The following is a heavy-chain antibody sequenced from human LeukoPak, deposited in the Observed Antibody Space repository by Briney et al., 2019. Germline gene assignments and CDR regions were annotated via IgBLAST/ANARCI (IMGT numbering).Heavy chain of an antibody. CDR3: VRDGGVSGYDLLDY. CDR2: INYDGTST. D-gene: IGHD5-12*01. J-gene: IGHJ4*02. Sequence: GGSLRLSCAASGFTFSSKTYWMHWVRQAPGKGLVWVSRINYDGTSTNYADSVKGRFTISRDNAKNSVFLQMNSLRAEDTAVYYCVRDGGVSGYDLLDYWGQGTLVTVSS. V-gene: IGHV3-74*01. CDR1: GFTFSSKTYW.